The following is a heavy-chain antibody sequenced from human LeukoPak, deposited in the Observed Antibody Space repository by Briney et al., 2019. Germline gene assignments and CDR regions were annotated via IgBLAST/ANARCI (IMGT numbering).Heavy chain of an antibody. V-gene: IGHV3-74*01. CDR3: ARGYVGIDY. CDR1: GFTFSSYW. CDR2: ITTDGSST. J-gene: IGHJ4*02. D-gene: IGHD5-12*01. Sequence: GGSLRLSCAASGFTFSSYWMHRVRQAPGKGLVWVSRITTDGSSTIYADSVKGRFTISRDNAKNTLYLQMNSLRDEDSAVYYCARGYVGIDYWGQGTLVTVSS.